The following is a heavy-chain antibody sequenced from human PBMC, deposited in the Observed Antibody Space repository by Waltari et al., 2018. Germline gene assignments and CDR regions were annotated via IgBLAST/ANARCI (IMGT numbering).Heavy chain of an antibody. D-gene: IGHD2-15*01. Sequence: RLQLQESGPGLLKPSETLSLTCTVSGGSITMRNSFWGWIRQPPGKGLEWVGRINHCGSTHYNPTLANGVTRSVDRSKNQFSRKVNSVTAADTAVYYCVRDRERVALLNWFDPWGQGTLVTVSS. CDR3: VRDRERVALLNWFDP. V-gene: IGHV4-39*06. J-gene: IGHJ5*02. CDR1: GGSITMRNSF. CDR2: INHCGST.